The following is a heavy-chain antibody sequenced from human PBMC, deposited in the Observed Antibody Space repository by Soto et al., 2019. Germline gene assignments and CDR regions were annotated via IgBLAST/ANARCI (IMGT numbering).Heavy chain of an antibody. CDR3: AQTLGLEVAGPGRFDL. J-gene: IGHJ2*01. CDR1: GGTFSTYA. Sequence: QVQLVQSGAEVKKPGSSVKVSCKASGGTFSTYAISWVRQAPGQGLEWMGGIIPLFGTANYAQKFQGRVTIDADESTSKAYKGLSSLRSEDTAVYYCAQTLGLEVAGPGRFDLWGRGTLITVS. D-gene: IGHD6-19*01. V-gene: IGHV1-69*12. CDR2: IIPLFGTA.